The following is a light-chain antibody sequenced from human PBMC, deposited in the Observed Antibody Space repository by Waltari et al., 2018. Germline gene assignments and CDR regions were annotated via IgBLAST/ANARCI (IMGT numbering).Light chain of an antibody. J-gene: IGKJ2*01. Sequence: EIVLTQSPATLSLSPGERATLSCRASQSVSSYLAWSQQKPGQAPRPLIYDASNRATGIPARFSGSGSGTDFTLTISSLEPEDFAVYYCQQRSNWPPGYTFGQGTKLEIK. CDR2: DAS. CDR1: QSVSSY. V-gene: IGKV3-11*01. CDR3: QQRSNWPPGYT.